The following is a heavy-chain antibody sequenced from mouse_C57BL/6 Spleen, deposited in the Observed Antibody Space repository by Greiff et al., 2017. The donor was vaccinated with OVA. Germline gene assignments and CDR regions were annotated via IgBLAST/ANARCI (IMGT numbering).Heavy chain of an antibody. CDR3: ARKEGIMKAMDY. V-gene: IGHV1-66*01. CDR1: GYSFTSYY. D-gene: IGHD1-1*01. CDR2: ISPGRGNT. Sequence: QVQLQQSGPELVKPGASVKISCKASGYSFTSYYIHWVKQRPGQGLEWIGWISPGRGNTKYNEKFKGKATLTADTSSITAYMQLSSLTSEDSAVYYCARKEGIMKAMDYWGQGTSVTVSS. J-gene: IGHJ4*01.